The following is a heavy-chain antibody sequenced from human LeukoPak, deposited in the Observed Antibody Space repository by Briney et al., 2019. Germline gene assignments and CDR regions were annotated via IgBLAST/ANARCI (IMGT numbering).Heavy chain of an antibody. J-gene: IGHJ4*02. V-gene: IGHV1-69*13. CDR2: IIPIFGTA. Sequence: SVKVSCKASGGTFSSYAISWVRQAPGQGLEWMGGIIPIFGTANYAQKFQGRVTITADESTSTAYMELSSLRSEDTAVYYCAREADSSGPFDYWGQGTLVTVSS. CDR3: AREADSSGPFDY. D-gene: IGHD3-22*01. CDR1: GGTFSSYA.